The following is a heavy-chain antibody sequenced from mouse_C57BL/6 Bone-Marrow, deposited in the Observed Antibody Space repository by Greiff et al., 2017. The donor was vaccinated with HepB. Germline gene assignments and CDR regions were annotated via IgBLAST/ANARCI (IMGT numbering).Heavy chain of an antibody. CDR3: ARAGDLRWCRYFDF. Sequence: QVQLQQPGAELVRPGTSVKLSCKASGYTFTSYWMHWVKQRPGQGLEWIGVIDPSDSYTNYNQKFKGKATLTVDTSSSTAYMQLSSLTSEDSAVYYCARAGDLRWCRYFDFWGRGTAITVTA. CDR1: GYTFTSYW. D-gene: IGHD2-13*01. J-gene: IGHJ2*01. V-gene: IGHV1-59*01. CDR2: IDPSDSYT.